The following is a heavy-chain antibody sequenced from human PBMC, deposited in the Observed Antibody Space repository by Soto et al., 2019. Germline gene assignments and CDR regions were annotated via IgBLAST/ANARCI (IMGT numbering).Heavy chain of an antibody. D-gene: IGHD6-19*01. Sequence: PGGSLRLSCAASGFTFSSYAMSWVRQAPGKGLEWVSAISGSGGSTYHADSVKGRFTISRGSSKNTLYLQMNSLRAEDTAVYYCTKDRAQIAVAAIFDYWGQGTLVTVSS. J-gene: IGHJ4*02. V-gene: IGHV3-23*01. CDR3: TKDRAQIAVAAIFDY. CDR1: GFTFSSYA. CDR2: ISGSGGST.